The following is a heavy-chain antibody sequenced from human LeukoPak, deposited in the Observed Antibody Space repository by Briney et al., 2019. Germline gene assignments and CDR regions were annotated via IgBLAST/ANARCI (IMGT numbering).Heavy chain of an antibody. CDR2: IIPILGIA. CDR1: GGTFSSYA. D-gene: IGHD5-18*01. J-gene: IGHJ4*02. CDR3: AREDRGYNYGLDY. Sequence: SVKVSCKASGGTFSSYAISWVRQAPGQGLEWMGRIIPILGIANYAQKFQGRVTITADKSTSTAYMELSSLRSDDTAVYYCAREDRGYNYGLDYWGQGTLVTVSS. V-gene: IGHV1-69*04.